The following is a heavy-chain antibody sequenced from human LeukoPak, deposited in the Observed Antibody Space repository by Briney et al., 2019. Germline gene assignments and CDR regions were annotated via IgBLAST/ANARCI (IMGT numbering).Heavy chain of an antibody. CDR2: IRYDGSNK. D-gene: IGHD2/OR15-2a*01. Sequence: GGSLRLSCAASGFTFSSYGMHWVRQAPGKGLEWVAFIRYDGSNKYYADSVKGRFTISRDSSKNTLYLQMNTLRAEDTAVYYCARAGNIRFDYWGQGTLVTVSS. CDR3: ARAGNIRFDY. V-gene: IGHV3-30*02. J-gene: IGHJ4*02. CDR1: GFTFSSYG.